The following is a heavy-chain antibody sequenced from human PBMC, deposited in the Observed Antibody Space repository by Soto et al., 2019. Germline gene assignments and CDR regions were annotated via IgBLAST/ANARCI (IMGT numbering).Heavy chain of an antibody. J-gene: IGHJ3*02. D-gene: IGHD2-15*01. CDR3: ARGDIVVVVAATHDAFDI. Sequence: QVQLQESGPGLVKPSQTLSLTCTVSGGSISSGGYYWSWIRQHPGKGLEWIGYIYYSGSTYYNPSLRSRVTISVDTSKNQFSLKLSSVTAADTAVYYCARGDIVVVVAATHDAFDIWGQGTMVTVSS. CDR1: GGSISSGGYY. V-gene: IGHV4-31*03. CDR2: IYYSGST.